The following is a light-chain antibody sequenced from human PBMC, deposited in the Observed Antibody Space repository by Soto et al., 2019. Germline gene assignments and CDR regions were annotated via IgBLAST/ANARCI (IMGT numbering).Light chain of an antibody. CDR2: GAS. J-gene: IGKJ1*01. CDR3: QQYGSSRT. CDR1: QSVSSSY. V-gene: IGKV3-20*01. Sequence: EIVLTQSPGTLSLSPGERATLSCRASQSVSSSYLAWYQQKPGQAPRLPIYGASSRATGIPDRFSGSGSETDFTLTISRLEPEDFAVYYCQQYGSSRTFGQGTKVEIK.